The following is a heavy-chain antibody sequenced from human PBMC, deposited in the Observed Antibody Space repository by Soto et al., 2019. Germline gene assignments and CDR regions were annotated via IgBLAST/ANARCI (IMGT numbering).Heavy chain of an antibody. V-gene: IGHV4-61*01. CDR2: IYYSGST. CDR3: ARGVVGALDY. CDR1: GGSVSSGSYY. J-gene: IGHJ4*02. D-gene: IGHD1-26*01. Sequence: SETLSLTCTVSGGSVSSGSYYWSWIRQPPGKGLEWIGYIYYSGSTNYNPSLKSRVTISVDTSKNQSSLKLSSVTAADTAVYYCARGVVGALDYWGQGTLVTVSS.